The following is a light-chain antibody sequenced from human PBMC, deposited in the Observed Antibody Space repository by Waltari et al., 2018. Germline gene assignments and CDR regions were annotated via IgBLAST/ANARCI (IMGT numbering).Light chain of an antibody. Sequence: DIVMTQSPLSLPVTPGEPASISCRSSQSLLYSPAGHYRLDWYLQKPGQSPQLLIYMGSNRASGVPDRFSGSGSGTDFTLKISRVEADDVGVYYCMQALESPLTFGPGTKVDIK. V-gene: IGKV2-28*01. CDR1: QSLLYSPAGHYR. J-gene: IGKJ3*01. CDR2: MGS. CDR3: MQALESPLT.